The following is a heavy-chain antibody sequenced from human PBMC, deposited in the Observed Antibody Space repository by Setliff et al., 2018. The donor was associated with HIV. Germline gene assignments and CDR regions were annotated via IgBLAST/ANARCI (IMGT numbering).Heavy chain of an antibody. Sequence: ASVKVSCKVSGYTLTELSMHWVRQAPGEGLEWVAGFDPKNGKRVYAQKFQGRVKLAEDTSTDTAYMDLSSLRSEDTAIYYCTLLAVTTNKEWKTFDFWGQGTLVTVSS. CDR2: FDPKNGKR. J-gene: IGHJ4*02. D-gene: IGHD4-17*01. V-gene: IGHV1-24*01. CDR1: GYTLTELS. CDR3: TLLAVTTNKEWKTFDF.